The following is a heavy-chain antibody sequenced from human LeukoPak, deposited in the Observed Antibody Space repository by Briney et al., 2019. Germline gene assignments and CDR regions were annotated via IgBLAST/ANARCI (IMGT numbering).Heavy chain of an antibody. CDR2: INHSGST. CDR1: GGSIRSGNW. V-gene: IGHV4-4*02. CDR3: ARAGRGQQQLVLYYYYYYMDV. D-gene: IGHD6-13*01. Sequence: SETLSLTCAVSGGSIRSGNWWSWVRQPPGKGLQWIGEINHSGSTNYNPSLKSRVTISVDTSKNQFSLKLSSVTAADTAVYYCARAGRGQQQLVLYYYYYYMDVWGKGTTVTVSS. J-gene: IGHJ6*03.